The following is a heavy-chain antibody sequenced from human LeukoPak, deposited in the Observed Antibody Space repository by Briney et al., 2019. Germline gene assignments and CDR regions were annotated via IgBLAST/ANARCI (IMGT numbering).Heavy chain of an antibody. CDR2: VRFDGSDK. D-gene: IGHD2-8*01. CDR1: GFTFSSYW. Sequence: GGSLRLSCAASGFTFSSYWMSWVRQAPGKGLEWVTFVRFDGSDKNYADSVKGRFTISRDNSKNTLSLQMISLRAEDTAVYYCAKSLYPDAFDIWGQGTMVTVS. CDR3: AKSLYPDAFDI. J-gene: IGHJ3*02. V-gene: IGHV3-30*02.